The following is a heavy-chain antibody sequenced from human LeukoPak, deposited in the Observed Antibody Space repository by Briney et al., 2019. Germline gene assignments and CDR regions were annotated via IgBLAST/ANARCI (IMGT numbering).Heavy chain of an antibody. V-gene: IGHV4-59*12. D-gene: IGHD3-22*01. J-gene: IGHJ4*02. CDR1: GGSISSYY. Sequence: SETLSLTCTVSGGSISSYYWSWIRQPPGKGLEWIGYIYYSGSTNYNPSLKSRVTISVDTSKNQFSLKLTSVTAADTAVYYCASQYYYDSSGSYYFDYWGQGTLVTVSS. CDR2: IYYSGST. CDR3: ASQYYYDSSGSYYFDY.